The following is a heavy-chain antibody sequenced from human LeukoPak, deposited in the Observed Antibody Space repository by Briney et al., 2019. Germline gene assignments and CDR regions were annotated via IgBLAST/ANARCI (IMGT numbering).Heavy chain of an antibody. D-gene: IGHD3-10*01. CDR2: IIPILGIA. CDR3: ASALGSYYGSGRPTTY. CDR1: GGTFSSYT. J-gene: IGHJ4*02. Sequence: SVKVSCKASGGTFSSYTISWVRQAPGQGLQWMGRIIPILGIANYAQKFQGRVTITAGKSTSTAYMELSSLRSEDTAVYYCASALGSYYGSGRPTTYWGQGTLVTVSA. V-gene: IGHV1-69*02.